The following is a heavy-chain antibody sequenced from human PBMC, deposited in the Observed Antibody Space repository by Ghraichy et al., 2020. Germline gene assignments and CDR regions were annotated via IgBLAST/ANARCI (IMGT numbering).Heavy chain of an antibody. J-gene: IGHJ5*02. Sequence: SETLSLTCTVSGGSISSGGYYWSWIRQHPGKGLEWIGYIYYSGSTYYNPSLKSRVTISVDTSKNQFSLKLSSVTAADTAVYYCARVLLDTAMAASGWFDPWGQGTLVTVSS. CDR2: IYYSGST. V-gene: IGHV4-31*03. CDR1: GGSISSGGYY. CDR3: ARVLLDTAMAASGWFDP. D-gene: IGHD5-18*01.